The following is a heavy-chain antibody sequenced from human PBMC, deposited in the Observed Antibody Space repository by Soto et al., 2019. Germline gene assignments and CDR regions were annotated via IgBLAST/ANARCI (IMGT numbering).Heavy chain of an antibody. J-gene: IGHJ4*02. CDR1: GGSIGSSSYC. CDR2: IYYSGST. V-gene: IGHV4-39*07. CDR3: ARRAAIYFDY. Sequence: PSETMSLTWTVSGGSIGSSSYCWGWIRQPPGKGLEWIGSIYYSGSTNYNPSLKSRVTMSINTSKNQFSLNLSSVTAADTAVYYCARRAAIYFDYWGQGTLVTVSS.